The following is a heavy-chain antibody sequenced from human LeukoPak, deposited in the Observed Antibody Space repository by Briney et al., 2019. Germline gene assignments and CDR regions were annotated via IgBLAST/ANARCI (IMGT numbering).Heavy chain of an antibody. CDR1: GFTVSSNY. CDR3: AKTLSVGATAGGDY. V-gene: IGHV3-53*01. Sequence: PGGSLRLSCAASGFTVSSNYMSWVRQAPGKGLEWVSVIYSGGSTYYADSVKGRFTISRDNSKSTLYIQMNSLRAEDTAVYYCAKTLSVGATAGGDYWGQGTLVTVSS. J-gene: IGHJ4*02. CDR2: IYSGGST. D-gene: IGHD1-26*01.